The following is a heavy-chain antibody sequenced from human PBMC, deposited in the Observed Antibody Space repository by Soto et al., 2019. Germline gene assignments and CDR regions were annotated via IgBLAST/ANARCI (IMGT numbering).Heavy chain of an antibody. Sequence: QVQLVETGVGVAQLWSSLKLSSEPSGFTFSRYGLHWFRRAPGKGLEWVAIITSVGSYRSYADSVRGRCTISRDNSENTLYLQMNTLRVEDTALYSGAKGGSFDIWGQGTMVTVSS. CDR3: AKGGSFDI. CDR1: GFTFSRYG. V-gene: IGHV3-30*18. D-gene: IGHD3-16*01. CDR2: ITSVGSYR. J-gene: IGHJ3*02.